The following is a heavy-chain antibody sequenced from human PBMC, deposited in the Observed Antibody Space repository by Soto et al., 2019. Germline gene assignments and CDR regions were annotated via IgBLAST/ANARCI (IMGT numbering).Heavy chain of an antibody. V-gene: IGHV3-11*01. D-gene: IGHD3-22*01. Sequence: SLRLSCAASGFTFSDYYMSWIRQAPGQWLEWVSYISSSGSTIYYADSVQGRSTISRDNAKNSQYLQMNSLRFEYTAVYYCVRAIVEPTTTGGFDPWGQGTLVTVSS. CDR3: VRAIVEPTTTGGFDP. CDR2: ISSSGSTI. J-gene: IGHJ5*02. CDR1: GFTFSDYY.